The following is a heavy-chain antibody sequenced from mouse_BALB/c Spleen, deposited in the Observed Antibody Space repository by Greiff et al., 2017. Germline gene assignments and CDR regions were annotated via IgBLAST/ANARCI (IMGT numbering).Heavy chain of an antibody. Sequence: LVKTGASVKISCKASGYSFTGYYMHWVKQSHGKSLEWIGYISCYNGATSYNQKFKGKATFTVDTSSSTAYMQVNSLTSEDSAVYYCARYGTTATYAMDYWGQGTSVTVSS. V-gene: IGHV1S34*01. CDR2: ISCYNGAT. D-gene: IGHD1-2*01. J-gene: IGHJ4*01. CDR3: ARYGTTATYAMDY. CDR1: GYSFTGYY.